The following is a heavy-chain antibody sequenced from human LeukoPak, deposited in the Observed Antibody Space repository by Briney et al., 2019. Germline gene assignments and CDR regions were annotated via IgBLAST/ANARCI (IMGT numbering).Heavy chain of an antibody. Sequence: ASVTVSCKSSVYTFTCYYMHWVRQAPGQGLEWMGWINPNSGGTNYAQKFQGRVAMTRDTSISTAYMQLSRLRSDDTAVYYCARDHGYYDILTGYYPTYYFDYWGQGTLVTVSS. D-gene: IGHD3-9*01. CDR3: ARDHGYYDILTGYYPTYYFDY. CDR2: INPNSGGT. CDR1: VYTFTCYY. V-gene: IGHV1-2*02. J-gene: IGHJ4*02.